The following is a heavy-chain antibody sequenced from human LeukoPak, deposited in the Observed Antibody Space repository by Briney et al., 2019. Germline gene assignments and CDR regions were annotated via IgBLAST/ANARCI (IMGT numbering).Heavy chain of an antibody. J-gene: IGHJ4*02. CDR3: ARENYGRGDFDF. D-gene: IGHD4-17*01. V-gene: IGHV3-48*03. CDR2: ISSTGTSI. CDR1: GFNFEDYE. Sequence: GGSLRLSCVGSGFNFEDYEMNWVRQAPGKGLEWVSYISSTGTSICYADSVKGRFTISRDNAKNSLYLQMNSLKTEDTAVYFCARENYGRGDFDFWGQGTLVTVSS.